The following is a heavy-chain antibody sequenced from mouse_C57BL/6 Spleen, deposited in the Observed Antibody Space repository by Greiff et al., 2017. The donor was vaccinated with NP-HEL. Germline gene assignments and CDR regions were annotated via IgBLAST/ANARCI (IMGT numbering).Heavy chain of an antibody. CDR3: ARESAVNWYFDV. CDR1: GFTFSDYY. V-gene: IGHV5-16*01. J-gene: IGHJ1*03. Sequence: EVHLVESEGGLVQPGSSMKLSCTASGFTFSDYYTAWVRQVPEKGLEWVANINYDGSSTYYLDSLKSRFIISRDNAKNILYLQMSSLKSEDTATYYCARESAVNWYFDVWGTGTTVTVSS. D-gene: IGHD1-1*01. CDR2: INYDGSST.